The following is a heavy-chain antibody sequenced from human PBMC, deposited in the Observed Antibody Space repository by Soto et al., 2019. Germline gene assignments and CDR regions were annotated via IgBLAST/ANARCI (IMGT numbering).Heavy chain of an antibody. V-gene: IGHV5-10-1*01. J-gene: IGHJ6*02. CDR1: GYSFTSQW. CDR2: IDPSDSET. Sequence: GESLKISCKGFGYSFTSQWITWVRQMPGKGLEWMGRIDPSDSETNYSPSFQGHVIISVDRSISTAYLQWTSLKASDTAMYYCVSPMSPYFYYNMDVWGQGTTVTVSS. D-gene: IGHD2-21*01. CDR3: VSPMSPYFYYNMDV.